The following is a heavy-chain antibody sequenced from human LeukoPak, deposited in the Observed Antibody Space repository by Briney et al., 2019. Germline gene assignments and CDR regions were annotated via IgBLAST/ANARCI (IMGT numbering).Heavy chain of an antibody. J-gene: IGHJ6*03. CDR2: IRYDGSNK. CDR3: AKDREDTVTSASEGMSYMDV. V-gene: IGHV3-30*02. Sequence: PGWSLTLSCAPSGFSLSSYGMHWVRQAPGKGLDWVAFIRYDGSNKYHADSVKGRFTISRDNSKNTLYLQMNSLRAEDTVVYYCAKDREDTVTSASEGMSYMDVWGKGTTVTISS. D-gene: IGHD2-15*01. CDR1: GFSLSSYG.